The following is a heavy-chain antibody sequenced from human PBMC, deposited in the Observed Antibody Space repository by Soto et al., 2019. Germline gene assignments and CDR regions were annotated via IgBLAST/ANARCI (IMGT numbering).Heavy chain of an antibody. CDR2: IYYSGST. D-gene: IGHD3-16*01. J-gene: IGHJ5*02. CDR1: GGSISSYY. CDR3: ARVGDWFDP. V-gene: IGHV4-59*01. Sequence: ETLSLTCTVSGGSISSYYWSWIRQPPGKGLEWIGYIYYSGSTNYNPYLKSRVTITVDTSKNQFSLNLSSVTAADTAVYYCARVGDWFDPWGQGTLVTVSS.